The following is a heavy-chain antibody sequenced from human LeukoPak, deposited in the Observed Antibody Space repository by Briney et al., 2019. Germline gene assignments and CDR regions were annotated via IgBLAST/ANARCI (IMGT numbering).Heavy chain of an antibody. D-gene: IGHD2-15*01. J-gene: IGHJ4*02. CDR2: IYTSGST. Sequence: SQTLSLTCTVSGGSISSGSYYWSWIRQPAGKGLEWIGRIYTSGSTNYNPSLKSRVTISVDTSKNQFSLKLSSVTAADTAVYYCARAPGVYCSGGSCYVGPYYFDYWGQGTLVTVSS. CDR1: GGSISSGSYY. V-gene: IGHV4-61*02. CDR3: ARAPGVYCSGGSCYVGPYYFDY.